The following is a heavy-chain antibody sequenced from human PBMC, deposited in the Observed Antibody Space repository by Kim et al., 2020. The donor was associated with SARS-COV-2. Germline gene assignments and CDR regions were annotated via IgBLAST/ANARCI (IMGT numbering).Heavy chain of an antibody. J-gene: IGHJ6*03. CDR2: IWYDGSNK. D-gene: IGHD3-10*01. CDR3: ARDGAWLGGGYYYMDV. CDR1: GFTFSSYG. V-gene: IGHV3-33*01. Sequence: GGSLRLSCAVSGFTFSSYGMHWVRQAPGKGLEWVAVIWYDGSNKYYGDSVKGRVTISRDNSKNTVYLQMNGLRAEDTAVYYCARDGAWLGGGYYYMDVWGKGTMVTVSS.